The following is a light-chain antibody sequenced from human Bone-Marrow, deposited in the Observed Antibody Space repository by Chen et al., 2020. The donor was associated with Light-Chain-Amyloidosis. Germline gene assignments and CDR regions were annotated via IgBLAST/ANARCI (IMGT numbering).Light chain of an antibody. V-gene: IGLV1-44*01. CDR3: ATYDDSLNGAA. CDR2: TNS. Sequence: QSVLSQPPSAPGTPGQRVTISCSGGRSNIGSNTVNWYQHLPGKAPKLLIHTNSYRPSGVPDRFSASKSGTSASLAISGLQSEDEADYYCATYDDSLNGAAFGGGTKLTVL. CDR1: RSNIGSNT. J-gene: IGLJ2*01.